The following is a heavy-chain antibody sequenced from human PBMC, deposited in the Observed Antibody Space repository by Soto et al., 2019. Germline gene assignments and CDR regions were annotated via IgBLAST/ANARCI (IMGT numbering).Heavy chain of an antibody. CDR3: SRDLGAAAGTFLYYYYGMDV. CDR1: GGSISSYY. CDR2: IYYSGST. D-gene: IGHD6-13*01. V-gene: IGHV4-59*01. Sequence: SETLSLTCTVSGGSISSYYWSWIRQPPGKGLEWIGYIYYSGSTNYNPSIKSQVTITVDTSKNQFSLKLSSVTAADTAVYYCSRDLGAAAGTFLYYYYGMDVWGQGTTVTVSS. J-gene: IGHJ6*02.